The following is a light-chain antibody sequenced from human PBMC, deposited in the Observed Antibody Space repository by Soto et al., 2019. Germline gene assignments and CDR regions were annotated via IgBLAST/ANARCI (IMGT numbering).Light chain of an antibody. J-gene: IGKJ5*01. V-gene: IGKV1-9*01. CDR3: QQLKSYPIT. CDR2: AAS. Sequence: DIQLTQSPSFLSADVGDRVTITCRASQGISSYLAWYQQKPGKAPKLLIYAASTLQSGVPSRFSGSASGTEFTLTISSLQPEDFATYYCQQLKSYPITFGQGTRLEIK. CDR1: QGISSY.